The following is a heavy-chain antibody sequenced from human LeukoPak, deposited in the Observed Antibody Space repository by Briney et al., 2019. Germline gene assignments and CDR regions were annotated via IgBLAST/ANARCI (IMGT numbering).Heavy chain of an antibody. CDR1: GFTFSSYA. J-gene: IGHJ4*02. Sequence: PGGSLRLSCAASGFTFSSYAMSWVRQAPGKGLEWVSAISGSGGSTYYADSVKGRFTISRDDSKNTLYLQMNSLRAEDTALYYCAKAIGGYSYGYWGQGTLLTVSS. CDR3: AKAIGGYSYGY. CDR2: ISGSGGST. V-gene: IGHV3-23*01. D-gene: IGHD5-18*01.